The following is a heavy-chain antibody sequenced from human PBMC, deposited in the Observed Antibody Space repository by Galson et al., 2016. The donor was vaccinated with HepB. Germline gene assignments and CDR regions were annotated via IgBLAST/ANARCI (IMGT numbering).Heavy chain of an antibody. CDR1: RFTFSSYS. CDR2: ISSSGRYI. J-gene: IGHJ5*02. V-gene: IGHV3-21*01. Sequence: SLRLSCAVSRFTFSSYSMNWVRQAPGKGLEWVSFISSSGRYIYYADSVKGRFTISRDNAKNSLYLQMNSLRAEDTGIYYCATDTSRDDDQWGQGTLVTLSS. D-gene: IGHD1-1*01. CDR3: ATDTSRDDDQ.